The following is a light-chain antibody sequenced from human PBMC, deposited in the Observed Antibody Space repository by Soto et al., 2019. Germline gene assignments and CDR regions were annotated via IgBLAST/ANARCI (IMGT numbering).Light chain of an antibody. V-gene: IGKV3-15*01. Sequence: EILMTQSPATLSVSPGERVTLSCRASQSISSNLAWYQQKPGQAPRLLLYEASIRATGIPARFSGDGSGTEFTLTISSLQSEDFGIYYCQKYNQWPWTFGPGTKVDIK. CDR3: QKYNQWPWT. J-gene: IGKJ1*01. CDR2: EAS. CDR1: QSISSN.